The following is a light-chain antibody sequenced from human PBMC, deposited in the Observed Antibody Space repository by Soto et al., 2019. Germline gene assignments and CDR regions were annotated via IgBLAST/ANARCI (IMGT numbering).Light chain of an antibody. V-gene: IGKV3-15*01. CDR2: GAS. CDR1: QSLSRN. CDR3: QRYNNWPRL. J-gene: IGKJ3*01. Sequence: EIVMTQSPATLSVSPGERTTLSCRASQSLSRNLAWYQQKPGQAPRLLIYGASTRATGIPARFSGSRSGTEFTLTISTLQSEDFPVYYCQRYNNWPRLFSPGTKGAIK.